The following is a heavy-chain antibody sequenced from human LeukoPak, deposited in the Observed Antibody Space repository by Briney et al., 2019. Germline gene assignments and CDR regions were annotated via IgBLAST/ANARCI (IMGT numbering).Heavy chain of an antibody. Sequence: ASVKVSCKASGYTFTGYYMHWVRQAPGQGLEWMGRINPNSGGTNYAQEFQGRVTMTRDTSISTAYMELSRLRSDDSAVYYCARGTTAMANDYWGQGTLVTVSS. CDR2: INPNSGGT. CDR1: GYTFTGYY. CDR3: ARGTTAMANDY. D-gene: IGHD5-18*01. V-gene: IGHV1-2*06. J-gene: IGHJ4*02.